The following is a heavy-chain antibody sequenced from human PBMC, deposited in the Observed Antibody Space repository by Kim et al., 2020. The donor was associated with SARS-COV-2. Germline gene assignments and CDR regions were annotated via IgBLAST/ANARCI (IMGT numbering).Heavy chain of an antibody. CDR1: GFTFSSYG. D-gene: IGHD1-26*01. V-gene: IGHV3-30*18. CDR3: AKDEGFIVRVPFDY. CDR2: ISYDGSNK. J-gene: IGHJ4*02. Sequence: GGSLRLSCAASGFTFSSYGMHWVRQAPGKGLEWVAVISYDGSNKYYADSVKGRFTISRDNSKNTLYLQMNSLRAEDTAVYYCAKDEGFIVRVPFDYWGQGTLVTVSS.